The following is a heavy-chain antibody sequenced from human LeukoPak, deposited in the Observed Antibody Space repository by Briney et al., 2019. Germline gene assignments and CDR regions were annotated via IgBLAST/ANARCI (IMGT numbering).Heavy chain of an antibody. CDR1: GDSISSYY. CDR2: IYYSGIT. J-gene: IGHJ5*02. V-gene: IGHV4-59*01. Sequence: SSETLSLTCTVSGDSISSYYWSWIRQPPGKGLEWIGYIYYSGITKYNPSLKSRVTISVDTSKNQFSLKLNSVTAADIAVYYCASAGAGNCGGACSLNWFDPWGQGTLVTVSS. CDR3: ASAGAGNCGGACSLNWFDP. D-gene: IGHD2-21*01.